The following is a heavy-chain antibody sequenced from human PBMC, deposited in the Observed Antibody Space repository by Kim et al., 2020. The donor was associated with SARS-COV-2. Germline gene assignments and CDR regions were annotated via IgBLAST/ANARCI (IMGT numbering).Heavy chain of an antibody. Sequence: ASVKVSCKVSGYSLNELSMHWVRQTPGKGLEWMGGFDPEDGEIVYAQKFEDRITMTEDTSGDTSYMQLSSLTSEDTAVYYCAMWGGSSSWNPTEFFQHWGQGTLVTVSS. V-gene: IGHV1-24*01. J-gene: IGHJ1*01. CDR1: GYSLNELS. CDR2: FDPEDGEI. D-gene: IGHD2-2*01. CDR3: AMWGGSSSWNPTEFFQH.